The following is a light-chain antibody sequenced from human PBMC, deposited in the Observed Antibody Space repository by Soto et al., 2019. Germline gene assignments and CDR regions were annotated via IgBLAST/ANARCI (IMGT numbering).Light chain of an antibody. Sequence: EIVLTQSPGTLSLSPGERATLSCRASQTVSSARLAWFQQKPGQAPRLLIYGASSRAPGIPDRFSGSGSGTEFTLSISSLQSEDFALYYCQQYDKWPQTFGQGTKVDI. CDR3: QQYDKWPQT. CDR2: GAS. CDR1: QTVSSAR. V-gene: IGKV3-20*01. J-gene: IGKJ1*01.